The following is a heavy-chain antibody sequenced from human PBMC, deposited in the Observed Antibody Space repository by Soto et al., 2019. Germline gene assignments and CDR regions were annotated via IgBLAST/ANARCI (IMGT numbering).Heavy chain of an antibody. J-gene: IGHJ6*02. V-gene: IGHV4-39*01. CDR3: ARHAGSSSWTTIFYYYYGMDV. D-gene: IGHD6-13*01. CDR1: GGSIGSSSYY. Sequence: PSETLSLTCTVSGGSIGSSSYYWGWIRQPPGKGLEWIGSIYYSGSTYYNPSLKSRVTISIDTSKNQFSLKLSSVTAADTAVYYCARHAGSSSWTTIFYYYYGMDVWGQGTTVTVSS. CDR2: IYYSGST.